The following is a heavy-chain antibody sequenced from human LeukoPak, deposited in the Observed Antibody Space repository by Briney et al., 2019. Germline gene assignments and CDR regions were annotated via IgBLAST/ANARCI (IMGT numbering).Heavy chain of an antibody. Sequence: GGSLRLSCAASGFTFSSYWMSWVRQALGKGLEWVSSISRSSSYIYYADSVKGRFTISRDNSKHTLYLQMNSLRVEDTAVYYCAKGRTLVGGSTRSYDYWGQGTLVTVSS. J-gene: IGHJ4*02. CDR1: GFTFSSYW. V-gene: IGHV3-21*04. CDR3: AKGRTLVGGSTRSYDY. CDR2: ISRSSSYI. D-gene: IGHD1-26*01.